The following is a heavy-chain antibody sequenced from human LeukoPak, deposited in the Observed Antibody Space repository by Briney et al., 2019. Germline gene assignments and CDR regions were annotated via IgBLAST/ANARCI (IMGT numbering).Heavy chain of an antibody. CDR1: GFTFSSYS. CDR2: ISSSSSTI. CDR3: ARVWSSGWPDPKANFDY. V-gene: IGHV3-48*01. D-gene: IGHD6-19*01. Sequence: GSLRLSCAASGFTFSSYSMKWVRQAPGKGLEWVSYISSSSSTIYYADSVKGRFTISRDNAKNSLYLQMNSLRAEDTAVYYCARVWSSGWPDPKANFDYWGQGTLVTVSS. J-gene: IGHJ4*02.